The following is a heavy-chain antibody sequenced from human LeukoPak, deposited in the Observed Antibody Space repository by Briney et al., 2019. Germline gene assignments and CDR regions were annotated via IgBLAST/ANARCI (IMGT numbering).Heavy chain of an antibody. CDR2: MSSSDDGR. CDR1: GFSFSSYA. CDR3: AKAPVTSCRGAFCYPFDY. J-gene: IGHJ4*02. Sequence: GGSLRLSCATSGFSFSSYAMSWVRQAPGKGLEWVSAMSSSDDGRYYAASVRGRFTISRDISRSTLYLQMNSLRAEDAAVYYCAKAPVTSCRGAFCYPFDYWGQGTLVTVSS. V-gene: IGHV3-23*01. D-gene: IGHD2-15*01.